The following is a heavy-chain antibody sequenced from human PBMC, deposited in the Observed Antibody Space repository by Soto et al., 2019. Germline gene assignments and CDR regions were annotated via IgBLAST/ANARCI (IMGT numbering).Heavy chain of an antibody. CDR1: GYTFTSYG. D-gene: IGHD4-17*01. Sequence: QVQLVQSGAEVKKPGASVKVSCKASGYTFTSYGISWVRQATGQGLEWMGWISAYNGTTNYAQKRKGRVTMTTDTSTSTAYMELRSLISDDTAVYSCARVHYGGFFDYRGQGTLVTVSS. V-gene: IGHV1-18*01. J-gene: IGHJ4*02. CDR3: ARVHYGGFFDY. CDR2: ISAYNGTT.